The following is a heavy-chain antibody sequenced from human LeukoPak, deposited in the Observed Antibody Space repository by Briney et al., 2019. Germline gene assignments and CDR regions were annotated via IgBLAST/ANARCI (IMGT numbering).Heavy chain of an antibody. CDR1: GASIRSYS. CDR3: ARDDNSESSDDAFDI. D-gene: IGHD1-26*01. J-gene: IGHJ3*02. CDR2: IHTSAST. Sequence: SSETLSLTCSVSGASIRSYSWSWLRQPAGKGLEWIGRIHTSASTEYNPSLKSRVTMSVDTSKNQFSLKLNSVTAADTAVYFCARDDNSESSDDAFDIWGQGTLVTVSS. V-gene: IGHV4-4*07.